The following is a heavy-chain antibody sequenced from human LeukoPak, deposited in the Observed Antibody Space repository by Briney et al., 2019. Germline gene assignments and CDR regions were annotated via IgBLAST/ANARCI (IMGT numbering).Heavy chain of an antibody. V-gene: IGHV3-21*04. CDR1: GFTFSSYS. CDR2: ISSSSSYI. D-gene: IGHD1-26*01. Sequence: PGGSLRLSCAASGFTFSSYSMNWVRQAPGKGLEWVSSISSSSSYIYYADSVKGRFTISRDNAKNSLYLQMNSLRAEDTALYYCAKDIGGSPSAYGMDVWGQGTTVTVSS. J-gene: IGHJ6*02. CDR3: AKDIGGSPSAYGMDV.